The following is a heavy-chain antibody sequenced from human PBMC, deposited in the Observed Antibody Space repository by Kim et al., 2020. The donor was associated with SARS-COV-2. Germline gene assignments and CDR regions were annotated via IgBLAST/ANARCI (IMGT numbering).Heavy chain of an antibody. CDR1: GFTFSSYP. Sequence: GGSLKLSCAVSGFTFSSYPMHWVRQAPGKGLEWVAVISNDGRDKHYTDSVKGRFTSYRDNSKNTVWLQMSSLRSDDTAMYYCAKDRTPLAAAYYFVYWGQGTLLAVTS. D-gene: IGHD6-13*01. J-gene: IGHJ4*02. CDR3: AKDRTPLAAAYYFVY. CDR2: ISNDGRDK. V-gene: IGHV3-30*18.